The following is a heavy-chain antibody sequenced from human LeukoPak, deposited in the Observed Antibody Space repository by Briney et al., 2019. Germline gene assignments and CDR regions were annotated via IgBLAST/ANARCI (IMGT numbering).Heavy chain of an antibody. CDR1: GFTFSSYW. Sequence: PGGSLRLSCAASGFTFSSYWMSWVRQAPGKGLEWVAHIKQDGSEKYYVDSVKGRFTISRDNAKNSLYLQMNSMRAEDTAVYYCANEDYYDSSDIGGDDAFGIWGQGTMVTVSS. J-gene: IGHJ3*02. D-gene: IGHD3-22*01. CDR3: ANEDYYDSSDIGGDDAFGI. CDR2: IKQDGSEK. V-gene: IGHV3-7*01.